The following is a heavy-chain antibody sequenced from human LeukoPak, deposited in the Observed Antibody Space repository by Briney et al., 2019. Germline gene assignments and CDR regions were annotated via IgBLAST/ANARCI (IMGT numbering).Heavy chain of an antibody. CDR2: MNPNSGNT. CDR1: GYTFTSYD. V-gene: IGHV1-8*01. Sequence: ASVTVSCKASGYTFTSYDINWVRQATGQGLEWMGWMNPNSGNTGYAQKFQGRVTMTRNTSISTAYMELSSLRSEDTAVYYCARAGSRPRACYFDYWGQGTLVTVSS. J-gene: IGHJ4*02. CDR3: ARAGSRPRACYFDY. D-gene: IGHD6-13*01.